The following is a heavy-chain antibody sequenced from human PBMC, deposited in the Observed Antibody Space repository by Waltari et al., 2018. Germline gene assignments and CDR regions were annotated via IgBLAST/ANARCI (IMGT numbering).Heavy chain of an antibody. Sequence: QVQLQQSGPGLVKPSQTPSLTCAISGDSVSSNSAALNWIRQSPSRGLEWLGRTYYRSKWYNDYAVSVKSRITINPDTSKNQFSLQLNSVTPEDTAVYYCARGTSPYGDYGSWWFDPWGQGTLVTVSS. J-gene: IGHJ5*02. CDR3: ARGTSPYGDYGSWWFDP. D-gene: IGHD4-17*01. CDR1: GDSVSSNSAA. V-gene: IGHV6-1*01. CDR2: TYYRSKWYN.